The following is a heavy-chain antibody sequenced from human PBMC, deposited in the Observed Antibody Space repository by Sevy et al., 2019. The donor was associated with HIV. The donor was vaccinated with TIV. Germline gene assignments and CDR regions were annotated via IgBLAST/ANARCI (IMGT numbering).Heavy chain of an antibody. Sequence: GGSLRLSCVASGFNLSTYWMTWVRQAPGKGLEWVANIKQDANEKYYVDSVKAGLTVSRDNAKNVHYLQMYSLRVEDTAVYYCATNTYNDDSNTYYPVYWGQGTRVTVSS. J-gene: IGHJ4*02. V-gene: IGHV3-7*01. CDR3: ATNTYNDDSNTYYPVY. CDR2: IKQDANEK. CDR1: GFNLSTYW. D-gene: IGHD3-22*01.